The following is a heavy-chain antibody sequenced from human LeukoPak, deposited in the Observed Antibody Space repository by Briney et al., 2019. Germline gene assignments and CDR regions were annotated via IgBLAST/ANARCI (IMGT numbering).Heavy chain of an antibody. J-gene: IGHJ6*04. D-gene: IGHD3-10*01. CDR1: GYTLTSYG. V-gene: IGHV1-18*04. Sequence: ASVKVSCKASGYTLTSYGISWVRQAPGQGLEWVGWISAYNGNTNYAQKLQGRVTMTIDTSTSTAYMELRSLRSDDTAVYYCARNNSGSYFYYGMDVWGKGTTVTVSS. CDR3: ARNNSGSYFYYGMDV. CDR2: ISAYNGNT.